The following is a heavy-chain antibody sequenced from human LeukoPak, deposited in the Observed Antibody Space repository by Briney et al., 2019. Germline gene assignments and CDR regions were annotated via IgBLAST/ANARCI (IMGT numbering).Heavy chain of an antibody. CDR1: GGSFSGYY. Sequence: SETLSLTCAVYGGSFSGYYWSWIRQPPGKGLEWIGEINHSGSTNYNPSLKSRVTISVDTSKNQFSLKLSSVTAADTAVYYCARAASGYTPFDYWGQGTLVTVSS. CDR2: INHSGST. D-gene: IGHD3-16*02. V-gene: IGHV4-34*01. CDR3: ARAASGYTPFDY. J-gene: IGHJ4*02.